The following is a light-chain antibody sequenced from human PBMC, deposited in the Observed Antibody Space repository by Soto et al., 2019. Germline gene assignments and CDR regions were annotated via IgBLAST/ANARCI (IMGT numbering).Light chain of an antibody. CDR3: QQYNTWPPIT. J-gene: IGKJ5*01. V-gene: IGKV3-15*01. CDR2: GAS. Sequence: EIVMTQSPATLSVSPGERATLSCRASQSVSSNLAWYQQKPGQAPRLLIFGASTRATGIPARFSGSESGTEFTLTISSLQSEDFAVYYCQQYNTWPPITFGPGTRLDIK. CDR1: QSVSSN.